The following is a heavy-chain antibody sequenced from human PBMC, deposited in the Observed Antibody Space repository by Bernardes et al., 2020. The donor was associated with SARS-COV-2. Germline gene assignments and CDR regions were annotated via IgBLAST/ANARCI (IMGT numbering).Heavy chain of an antibody. Sequence: ASVKVSCKASGYTFTSYGISWVRQAPGQGLEWMGWISAYNGNTNYAQKLQGRVTMTTDTSTSTAYMELRSLRSDDTAVYYCARSAGDCSSTSCYSVRQGEPPYYYYYMDVWGKGTTVTVSS. D-gene: IGHD2-2*01. CDR1: GYTFTSYG. J-gene: IGHJ6*03. V-gene: IGHV1-18*01. CDR2: ISAYNGNT. CDR3: ARSAGDCSSTSCYSVRQGEPPYYYYYMDV.